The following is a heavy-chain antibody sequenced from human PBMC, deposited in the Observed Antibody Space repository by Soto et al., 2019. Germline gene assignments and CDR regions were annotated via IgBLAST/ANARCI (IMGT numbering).Heavy chain of an antibody. CDR1: GGSISSSSYY. V-gene: IGHV4-39*01. CDR2: ISYTGST. CDR3: ARRQSSSWYGL. Sequence: SETLSLTCTVSGGSISSSSYYWGWICQGQGKGLEWIGSISYTGSTYYNPSLKSRVTISVDTSKNQFSLKLSSVTAADTAVYYCARRQSSSWYGLWGQGTLVTVSS. D-gene: IGHD6-13*01. J-gene: IGHJ4*02.